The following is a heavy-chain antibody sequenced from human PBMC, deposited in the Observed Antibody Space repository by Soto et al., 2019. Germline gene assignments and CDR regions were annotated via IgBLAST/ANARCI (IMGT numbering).Heavy chain of an antibody. J-gene: IGHJ4*02. CDR3: ARGAAGFDY. Sequence: QVQLVQSGAEVKKPGSSVKVSCKASGGTFSSYTISWVRQAPGQGLEWMGRIIPILGIANYAQKFQGRVTXXEDKSTSTAYMELSSLRSEDTAVYYCARGAAGFDYWGQGTLVTVSS. V-gene: IGHV1-69*02. D-gene: IGHD6-25*01. CDR2: IIPILGIA. CDR1: GGTFSSYT.